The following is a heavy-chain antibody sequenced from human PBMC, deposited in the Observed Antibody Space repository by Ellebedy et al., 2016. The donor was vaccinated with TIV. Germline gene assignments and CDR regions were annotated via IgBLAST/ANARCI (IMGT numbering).Heavy chain of an antibody. D-gene: IGHD3-10*01. J-gene: IGHJ4*02. Sequence: AASVKVSCKASGYTFTSYDIYWVRQATGQGLEWMGWMNPNSGNTCHAQNFQGIVTMTRNPSISKAYMELSSLRSEDTAVYYCARGRGYYDSKSYYKGHDYWGQGTLVTVSS. CDR1: GYTFTSYD. CDR2: MNPNSGNT. CDR3: ARGRGYYDSKSYYKGHDY. V-gene: IGHV1-8*01.